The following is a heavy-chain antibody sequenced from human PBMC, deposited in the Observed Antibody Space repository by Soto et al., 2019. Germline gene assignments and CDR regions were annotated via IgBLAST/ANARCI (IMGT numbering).Heavy chain of an antibody. J-gene: IGHJ4*02. D-gene: IGHD2-21*02. Sequence: GASVKVSCKASGCTFTSYYMDWVLQAPGQGLEWMGLINPSGGSTSYAQKFQGRVTMTRDTSTNTAYLEWRSLKASDSAIYYCACPRHDYGDRAYDYWGQGPLVTVSS. CDR1: GCTFTSYY. CDR2: INPSGGST. V-gene: IGHV1-46*01. CDR3: ACPRHDYGDRAYDY.